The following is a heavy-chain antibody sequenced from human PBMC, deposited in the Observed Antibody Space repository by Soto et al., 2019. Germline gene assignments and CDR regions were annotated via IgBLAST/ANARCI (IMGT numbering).Heavy chain of an antibody. D-gene: IGHD6-13*01. CDR3: ASHSSHWPFFDF. J-gene: IGHJ4*02. Sequence: SETLSLTCTVSGGSISSYYWSWIRQPPGKGLEWIGYIYYTGLSNSSPSLNSRVTMSVDTSKNQFSLKLSSVTAADTAVYYCASHSSHWPFFDFWGQGTLVTVSS. CDR2: IYYTGLS. V-gene: IGHV4-59*01. CDR1: GGSISSYY.